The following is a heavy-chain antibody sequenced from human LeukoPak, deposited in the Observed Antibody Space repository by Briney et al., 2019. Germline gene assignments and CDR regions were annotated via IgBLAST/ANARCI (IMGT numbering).Heavy chain of an antibody. CDR2: IYHSGST. V-gene: IGHV4-38-2*02. Sequence: SETLSLTCTVSGYSISSGYYWGWIRQPPGKGLEWIGSIYHSGSTYYNPSLKSRVTISVDTSKNQFSLKLSSVTAADTAVYYCARSKMGEYFDYWGQGTLVTVSS. J-gene: IGHJ4*02. D-gene: IGHD3-16*01. CDR3: ARSKMGEYFDY. CDR1: GYSISSGYY.